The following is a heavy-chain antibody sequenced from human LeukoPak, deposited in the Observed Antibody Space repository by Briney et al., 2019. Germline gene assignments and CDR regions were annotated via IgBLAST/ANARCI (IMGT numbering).Heavy chain of an antibody. V-gene: IGHV3-30*04. CDR3: ARDRRPTIGVPYYFDY. CDR1: GFIFSDYA. CDR2: ISYDGGNI. Sequence: PGGSLRLSCAASGFIFSDYAFHWVRQGPGKGLEGVAVISYDGGNIYYADSVKGRFLISRDNSINTLYLQIYSLKPEDTAVYYCARDRRPTIGVPYYFDYWGRGTLVTVSS. D-gene: IGHD2-2*01. J-gene: IGHJ4*02.